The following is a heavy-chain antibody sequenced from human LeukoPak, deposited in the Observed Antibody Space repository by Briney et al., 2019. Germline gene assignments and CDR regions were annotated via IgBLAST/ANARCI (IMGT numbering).Heavy chain of an antibody. V-gene: IGHV5-51*01. CDR1: GYSFTYW. D-gene: IGHD4-17*01. CDR2: IYSGDSHT. CDR3: ASARHGDYVWDY. J-gene: IGHJ4*02. Sequence: GESLKISCKGSGYSFTYWIGWVRQMPGKGLEWMGIIYSGDSHTKYSPSFQGRVTISADKSISTAYLQWSSLEASDTAMYYCASARHGDYVWDYWGQGTLVAVSS.